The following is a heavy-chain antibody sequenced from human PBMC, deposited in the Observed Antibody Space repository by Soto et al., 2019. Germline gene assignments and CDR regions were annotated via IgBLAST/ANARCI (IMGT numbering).Heavy chain of an antibody. D-gene: IGHD6-19*01. CDR1: GFTFSSYW. CDR3: ARVPTGIAVAGSAFDI. J-gene: IGHJ3*02. V-gene: IGHV3-7*01. Sequence: EVQLVESGGGLVQPGGSLRLSCAASGFTFSSYWMSWVRQAPGKGLEWVANIKQDGSEKYYVDSVKGRFTISRDNAKNSLYLQMNSLRAEDTAVYYCARVPTGIAVAGSAFDIWGQGTMVTVSS. CDR2: IKQDGSEK.